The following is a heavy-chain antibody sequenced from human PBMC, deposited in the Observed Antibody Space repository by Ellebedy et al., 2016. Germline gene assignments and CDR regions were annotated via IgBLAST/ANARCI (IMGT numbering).Heavy chain of an antibody. CDR2: ISGGGDIA. Sequence: GESLKISXEASGFTFSNSAMNWVRQAPGRGLEWVSGISGGGDIAYYADSVKGRFTISRDNSKNTLYLQMNSLRAEDTAVYFCAKCNAYYYADFDCWGQGTLVTVSS. J-gene: IGHJ4*02. D-gene: IGHD3-22*01. V-gene: IGHV3-23*01. CDR1: GFTFSNSA. CDR3: AKCNAYYYADFDC.